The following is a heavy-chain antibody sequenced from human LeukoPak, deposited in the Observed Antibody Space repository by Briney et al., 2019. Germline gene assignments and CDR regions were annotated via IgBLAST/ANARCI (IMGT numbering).Heavy chain of an antibody. Sequence: GGSLRLSCAASGFIFSSYSMNWVRQAPGEGLEWVASISGGSSYIFHADSVKGRFTISRDNAKNSVFLQMNSLRVDDTALYYCARGDYYDSSPHYWGQGTLVIVSS. CDR3: ARGDYYDSSPHY. CDR1: GFIFSSYS. J-gene: IGHJ1*01. D-gene: IGHD3-22*01. V-gene: IGHV3-21*01. CDR2: ISGGSSYI.